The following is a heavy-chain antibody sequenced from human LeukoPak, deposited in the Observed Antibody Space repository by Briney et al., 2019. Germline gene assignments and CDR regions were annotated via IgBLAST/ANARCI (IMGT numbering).Heavy chain of an antibody. J-gene: IGHJ4*02. Sequence: ASVKVSCKGSGYTFSSYDINWVRQATGQGLEWMGWMNPNSGNTGYAQKFQGRVTMTRNTSISTAYMELSSLRSEDTAVYYCARAVTLAYCGGDCYAPLDYWGQGTLVTVSS. V-gene: IGHV1-8*01. CDR3: ARAVTLAYCGGDCYAPLDY. D-gene: IGHD2-21*02. CDR2: MNPNSGNT. CDR1: GYTFSSYD.